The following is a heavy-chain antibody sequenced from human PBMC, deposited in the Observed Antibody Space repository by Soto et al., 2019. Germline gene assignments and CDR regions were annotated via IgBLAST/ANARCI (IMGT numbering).Heavy chain of an antibody. CDR2: IIPIVTTP. V-gene: IGHV1-69*06. J-gene: IGHJ6*02. CDR3: ASVGYNFWSRYHYYGMDV. D-gene: IGHD3-3*01. CDR1: GGTFSSYA. Sequence: QVRLVQSGAEVKKPGSSVKVSCEASGGTFSSYAVTWVRQAPGQGLERMGGIIPIVTTPNYAQKFQGRLTISADKSTCASYMELSSMRSEDTGAYFCASVGYNFWSRYHYYGMDVWGQGTTVIVSS.